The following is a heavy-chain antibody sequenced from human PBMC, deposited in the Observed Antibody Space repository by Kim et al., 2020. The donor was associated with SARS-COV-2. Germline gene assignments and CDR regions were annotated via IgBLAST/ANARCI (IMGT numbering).Heavy chain of an antibody. V-gene: IGHV4-59*08. Sequence: SETLSLTCTVSGGSISSYYWSWIRQPPGKGLEWIGYIYYSGSTNYNPSLKSRVTISVDTSKNQFSLKLSSVTAADTAVYYCARHIAAAWVNWFDPWGQGTLVTVSS. CDR2: IYYSGST. D-gene: IGHD6-13*01. CDR3: ARHIAAAWVNWFDP. CDR1: GGSISSYY. J-gene: IGHJ5*02.